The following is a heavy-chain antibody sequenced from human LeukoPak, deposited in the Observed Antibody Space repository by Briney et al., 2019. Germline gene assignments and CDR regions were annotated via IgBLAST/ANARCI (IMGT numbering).Heavy chain of an antibody. J-gene: IGHJ3*02. D-gene: IGHD4-23*01. V-gene: IGHV1-8*01. CDR1: GYTFTSYD. CDR2: MNPNSGNT. CDR3: ARVSGNPPHHDAFDI. Sequence: ASVKVSCKASGYTFTSYDINWVRQATGQGLEWMGWMNPNSGNTGYAQKFQGRVTITADESTSTAYMELSSLRSEDTAVYYCARVSGNPPHHDAFDIWGQGTMVTVSS.